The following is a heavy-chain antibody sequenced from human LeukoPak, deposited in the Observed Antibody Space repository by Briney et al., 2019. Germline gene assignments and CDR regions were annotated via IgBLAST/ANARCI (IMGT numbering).Heavy chain of an antibody. J-gene: IGHJ6*02. Sequence: PSETLSLTCAVYGGSFSGYYWSWIRRPPGKGLEWIGEINHSGSTNYNPSLKSRVTISVDTSKNQFSLKLSSVTAADTAVYYCATNSRGYSRYYYYYGMDVWGQGTTVTVSS. CDR1: GGSFSGYY. CDR3: ATNSRGYSRYYYYYGMDV. V-gene: IGHV4-34*01. D-gene: IGHD5-18*01. CDR2: INHSGST.